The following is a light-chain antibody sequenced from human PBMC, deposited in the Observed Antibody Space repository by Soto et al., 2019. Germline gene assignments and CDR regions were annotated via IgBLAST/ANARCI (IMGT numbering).Light chain of an antibody. J-gene: IGKJ1*01. CDR3: QQYNSYDMWS. CDR2: GAS. V-gene: IGKV1-5*01. Sequence: DIQMTKSPSTLSASVGDRVTITCRASQSISSWLAWYQQKPGKAPKLLIYGASSLESGVPSRFSGSGSGTEFTLTISSLQPDDFATYYCQQYNSYDMWSFGQGPKVELK. CDR1: QSISSW.